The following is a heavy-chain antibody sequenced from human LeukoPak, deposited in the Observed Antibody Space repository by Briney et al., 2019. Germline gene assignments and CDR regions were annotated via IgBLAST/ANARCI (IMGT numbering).Heavy chain of an antibody. CDR2: INHSGST. CDR3: AAGGGNIPPHSFDY. J-gene: IGHJ4*02. Sequence: SETLSLTCAVYGGSFSGYYWSWIRQPPGKGLEWIGEINHSGSTNYNPSLKSRVTISVDTSKNQFSLKLSSVTAADTAVYYCAAGGGNIPPHSFDYWGQGTLVTVSS. CDR1: GGSFSGYY. D-gene: IGHD1/OR15-1a*01. V-gene: IGHV4-34*01.